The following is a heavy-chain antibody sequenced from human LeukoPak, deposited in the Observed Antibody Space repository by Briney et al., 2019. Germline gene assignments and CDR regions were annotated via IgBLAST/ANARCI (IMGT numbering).Heavy chain of an antibody. J-gene: IGHJ4*02. Sequence: GGSLRLSCETSGFNFNSNAMTWVRQAPGKGLECVSAITAPGDATYYADSVKGRFSISRDNSKNSLYLQMNSLRAVDTAVYYCAREYSSSWYAFDYWGQGTLVTVSS. CDR3: AREYSSSWYAFDY. CDR1: GFNFNSNA. CDR2: ITAPGDAT. V-gene: IGHV3-23*01. D-gene: IGHD6-13*01.